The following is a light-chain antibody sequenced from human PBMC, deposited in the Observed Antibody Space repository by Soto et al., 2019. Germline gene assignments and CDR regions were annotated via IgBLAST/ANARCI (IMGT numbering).Light chain of an antibody. Sequence: LTQHPYVSGSPGQSVTISCTGTSSAFGSYNRVSWYQRPPGTGPKLMIYEVSNRPSGVPDRFSGSKSGNTASLTISGLQAEDEAEYYCSLYTSDSTYVFGTGTKVTVL. CDR2: EVS. CDR3: SLYTSDSTYV. CDR1: SSAFGSYNR. J-gene: IGLJ1*01. V-gene: IGLV2-18*01.